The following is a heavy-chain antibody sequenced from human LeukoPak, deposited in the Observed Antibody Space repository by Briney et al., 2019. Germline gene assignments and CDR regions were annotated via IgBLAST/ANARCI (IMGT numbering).Heavy chain of an antibody. CDR3: TRAPSSGPFDY. Sequence: ASVKVSCKASGYTSTGYYIHWVRQAPGQGLEWMGWMNPNSGGTDYAQKFQGRVTMTRDTSISTAYMELSRLRSDDTALYYCTRAPSSGPFDYWGQGTLVTVSS. D-gene: IGHD3-22*01. V-gene: IGHV1-2*02. CDR2: MNPNSGGT. CDR1: GYTSTGYY. J-gene: IGHJ4*02.